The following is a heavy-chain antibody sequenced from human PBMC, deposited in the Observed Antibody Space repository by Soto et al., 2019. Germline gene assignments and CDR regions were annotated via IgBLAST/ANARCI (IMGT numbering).Heavy chain of an antibody. J-gene: IGHJ4*02. D-gene: IGHD3-3*01. Sequence: VQVVESGGGVVQPGRSLRLSCAASGFTFNSFDMHWVRQAPGRGLEWVAVISHDGSNRYNADSVKGRFTISRDNSKNTVFLEVNSLRHEDTAVYYCAKGMSGHGFWSGYQTQSHWGQGTLVTVSS. CDR2: ISHDGSNR. CDR3: AKGMSGHGFWSGYQTQSH. CDR1: GFTFNSFD. V-gene: IGHV3-30*18.